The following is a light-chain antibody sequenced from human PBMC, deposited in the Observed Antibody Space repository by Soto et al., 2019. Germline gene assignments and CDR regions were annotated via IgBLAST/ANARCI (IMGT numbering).Light chain of an antibody. V-gene: IGKV3-20*01. CDR3: QQYNNWPLT. J-gene: IGKJ5*01. CDR1: QTVSNSY. CDR2: GAS. Sequence: EVVLTQSPGTLSLSPGETATLSCRASQTVSNSYLAWYQQKPGQAPRLLIYGASGRATGIPDRFSGSGSRTDFTLIITRLEPEDFAFYYCQQYNNWPLTFGQGTRLEIK.